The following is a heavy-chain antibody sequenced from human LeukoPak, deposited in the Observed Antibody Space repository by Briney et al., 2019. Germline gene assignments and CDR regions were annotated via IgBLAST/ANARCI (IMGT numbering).Heavy chain of an antibody. CDR3: AGDSAVVPAADPNYYYYGMDV. Sequence: GGSLRLSCAASGFTFSSYWMSWVRQAPGKGLEWVANIKHDGSEKYYVDSVKGRFTISRDNAKNSLYLQMNSLRAEDTAVYYCAGDSAVVPAADPNYYYYGMDVWGQGTTVTVSS. CDR1: GFTFSSYW. V-gene: IGHV3-7*01. J-gene: IGHJ6*02. CDR2: IKHDGSEK. D-gene: IGHD2-2*01.